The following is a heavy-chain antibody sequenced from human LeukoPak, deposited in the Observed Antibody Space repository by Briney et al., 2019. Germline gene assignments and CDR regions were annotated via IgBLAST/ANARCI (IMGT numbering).Heavy chain of an antibody. Sequence: GGSLRLSCAVSGLTFSSSWMDWVRQAPGKGLEWVASINPEGSEKYSADSVKGRFTISRDNAKNSLYLQMDSLRVEDTAFYYCARDLAYSRLDYWGQGMSVTVSS. V-gene: IGHV3-7*01. J-gene: IGHJ4*02. CDR2: INPEGSEK. D-gene: IGHD5-18*01. CDR3: ARDLAYSRLDY. CDR1: GLTFSSSW.